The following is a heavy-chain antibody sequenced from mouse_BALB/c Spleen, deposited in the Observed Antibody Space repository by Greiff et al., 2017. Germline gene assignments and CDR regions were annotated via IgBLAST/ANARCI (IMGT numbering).Heavy chain of an antibody. CDR3: ARFGDGYSAWFAY. CDR1: GFTFSSFG. Sequence: EVMLVESGGGLVQPGGSRKLSCAASGFTFSSFGMHWVRQAPEKGLEWVAYISSGSSTIYYADTVKGRFTISRDNPKNTLFLQMTSLRSEDTAMYYCARFGDGYSAWFAYWGQGTLVTVSA. D-gene: IGHD2-3*01. CDR2: ISSGSSTI. V-gene: IGHV5-17*02. J-gene: IGHJ3*01.